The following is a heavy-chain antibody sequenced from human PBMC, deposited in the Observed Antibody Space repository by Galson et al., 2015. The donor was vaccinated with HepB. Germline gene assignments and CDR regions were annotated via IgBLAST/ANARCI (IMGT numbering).Heavy chain of an antibody. V-gene: IGHV3-23*01. D-gene: IGHD3-16*01. CDR2: LSGNGYTT. Sequence: SLRLSCAASGFAFSTYAMSWVRQAPGKGLEWVSALSGNGYTTYYADSVRGRFTISRDNSKNTLYLQMNSLRAEDTAVYYCARDPFANAGGHWGQGTLVTVSS. CDR3: ARDPFANAGGH. J-gene: IGHJ4*02. CDR1: GFAFSTYA.